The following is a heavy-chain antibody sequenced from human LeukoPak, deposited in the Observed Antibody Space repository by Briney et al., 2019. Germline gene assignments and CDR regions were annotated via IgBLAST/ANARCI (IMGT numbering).Heavy chain of an antibody. V-gene: IGHV4-61*02. D-gene: IGHD2-15*01. Sequence: SETLSLTCTVSGGSISSGSYYWSWIRQPAGKGLEWIGRIYTSGSTNYNPSLKSRVTISVDTSKNQFSLKLSSVAAADTAVYYCARRVGYCSGGSCYRGFRSWFDPWGQGTLVTVSS. CDR3: ARRVGYCSGGSCYRGFRSWFDP. J-gene: IGHJ5*02. CDR1: GGSISSGSYY. CDR2: IYTSGST.